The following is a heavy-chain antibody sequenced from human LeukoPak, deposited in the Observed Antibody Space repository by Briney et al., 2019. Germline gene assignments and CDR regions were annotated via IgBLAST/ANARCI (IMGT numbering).Heavy chain of an antibody. CDR2: IRYDGSNT. V-gene: IGHV3-30*02. Sequence: GSLRLSCAASGFTFSSYGMHWVRQAPGKGLEWVAFIRYDGSNTYYADSVKGRFTISRDNSKNTLYLQMNSLRAEDTAVYYCAKVPYIAVVPAAAWFDPWGQGTLVTVSS. J-gene: IGHJ5*02. CDR1: GFTFSSYG. CDR3: AKVPYIAVVPAAAWFDP. D-gene: IGHD2-2*01.